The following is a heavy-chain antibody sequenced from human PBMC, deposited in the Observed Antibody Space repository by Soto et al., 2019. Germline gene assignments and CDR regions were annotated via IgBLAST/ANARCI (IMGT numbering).Heavy chain of an antibody. CDR2: IYYSGST. CDR1: GGSISSYY. CDR3: ARDHYDSSGYHGTFDI. J-gene: IGHJ3*02. V-gene: IGHV4-59*01. Sequence: SETLSLTCTVSGGSISSYYWSWIRQPPGKGLEWIGYIYYSGSTNYNPSLKSRVTISVDTSKNQFSLKLSSVTAADTAVYYCARDHYDSSGYHGTFDIWGQGTMVTVS. D-gene: IGHD3-22*01.